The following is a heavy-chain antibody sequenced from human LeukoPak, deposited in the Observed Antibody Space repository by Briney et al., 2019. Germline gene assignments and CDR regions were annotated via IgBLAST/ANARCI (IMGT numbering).Heavy chain of an antibody. V-gene: IGHV3-74*01. D-gene: IGHD3-22*01. CDR2: ISGDGSSI. CDR3: ARGAYYYED. CDR1: GFTFSSYW. J-gene: IGHJ4*02. Sequence: GGSLRLSCAASGFTFSSYWMHWVRQAPGKGLVWVSRISGDGSSIFYADSVKGRFTISRDNAKNSLYVQMNSLRAEDTAVHYCARGAYYYEDWGQGTLVTVSS.